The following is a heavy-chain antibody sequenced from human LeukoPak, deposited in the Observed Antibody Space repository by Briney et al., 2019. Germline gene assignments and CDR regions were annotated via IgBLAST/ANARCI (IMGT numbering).Heavy chain of an antibody. D-gene: IGHD4-17*01. CDR1: GYSFTSYW. V-gene: IGHV5-10-1*04. CDR3: ARRYGDYDYFDY. CDR2: IDPSDSYT. Sequence: GESLKISCKGSGYSFTSYWISWVRQMPGKGLEWMGRIDPSDSYTNYSPSFQGQVTISADKSISTAYLQWSSLKASDTAMYYCARRYGDYDYFDYWGQGTLVTVSS. J-gene: IGHJ4*02.